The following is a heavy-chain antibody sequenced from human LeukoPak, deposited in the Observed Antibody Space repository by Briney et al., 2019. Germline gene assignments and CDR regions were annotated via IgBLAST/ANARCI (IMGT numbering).Heavy chain of an antibody. J-gene: IGHJ4*02. CDR1: GYTLTELS. V-gene: IGHV1-24*01. CDR2: FDPEDGET. CDR3: ARGEEGGY. D-gene: IGHD3-16*01. Sequence: ASVKVSCKVSGYTLTELSMHWVRQAPGKGLEWMGGFDPEDGETIYAQKLQGRVTMTTDTSTSTAYMELRSLRSDDTAVYYCARGEEGGYWGQGTLVTVSS.